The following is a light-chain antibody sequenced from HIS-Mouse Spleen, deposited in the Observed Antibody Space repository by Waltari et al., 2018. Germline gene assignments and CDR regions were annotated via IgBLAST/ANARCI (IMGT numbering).Light chain of an antibody. Sequence: SYVLTQPPSVSVAPGKTARITCGGNNIGSKSVHWYQQKPGQAPVLVVYAASDRPSGIPERFSGSNSGNTATLTISRVEAGDEADYYCQVWDSSSDHVVFGGGTKLTVL. V-gene: IGLV3-21*03. J-gene: IGLJ2*01. CDR1: NIGSKS. CDR3: QVWDSSSDHVV. CDR2: AAS.